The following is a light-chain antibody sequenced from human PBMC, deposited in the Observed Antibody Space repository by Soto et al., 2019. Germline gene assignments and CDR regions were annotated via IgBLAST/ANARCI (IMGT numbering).Light chain of an antibody. J-gene: IGLJ3*02. Sequence: QSVLTQPPSASGTPGQRVTISCSGSSSNIGSNTVNWYQQLPGTAPKLLIYSNNQRPSGVPDRFSGSKSGTSASLPISGLQSEDEADYYCAAWDDSLNGRWVFGGGTKLTVL. CDR1: SSNIGSNT. CDR3: AAWDDSLNGRWV. V-gene: IGLV1-44*01. CDR2: SNN.